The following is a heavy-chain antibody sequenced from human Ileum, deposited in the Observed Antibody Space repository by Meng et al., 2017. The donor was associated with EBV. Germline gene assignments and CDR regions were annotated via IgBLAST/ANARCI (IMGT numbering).Heavy chain of an antibody. CDR2: TYYRSKWYN. CDR3: ARDSSSSAYSPFDY. J-gene: IGHJ4*02. CDR1: GDSVSSNSAA. D-gene: IGHD3-22*01. V-gene: IGHV6-1*01. Sequence: QVQLQQASPGLVKPSQNLSLTCAISGDSVSSNSAAWNVIRQSPSRGLEWLGRTYYRSKWYNDYAVSVKSRITINPDTSKNQFSLQLNSVTPEDTAVYYCARDSSSSAYSPFDYWGQGTLVTVST.